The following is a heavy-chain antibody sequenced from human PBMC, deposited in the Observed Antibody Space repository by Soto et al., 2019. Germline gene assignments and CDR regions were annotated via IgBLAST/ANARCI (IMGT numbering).Heavy chain of an antibody. V-gene: IGHV3-11*06. CDR2: IVSSSAYT. D-gene: IGHD6-13*01. J-gene: IGHJ4*02. CDR1: GFTFSDYY. CDR3: ARLRASSWYMGGYLDY. Sequence: GGSLRLSCAASGFTFSDYYMSWIRQAPGKGLEWVSYIVSSSAYTNYADSVKGRFTISRDNAKNSLYLEMNSLRAEDTAVYYCARLRASSWYMGGYLDYRGQGTLVTVSS.